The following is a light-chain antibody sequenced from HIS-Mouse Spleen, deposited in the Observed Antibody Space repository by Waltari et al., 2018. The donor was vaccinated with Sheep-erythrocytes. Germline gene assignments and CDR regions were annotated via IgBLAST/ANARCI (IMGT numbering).Light chain of an antibody. CDR1: SSDVGSYNL. CDR2: EGS. J-gene: IGLJ3*02. Sequence: QSALTQPASVSGSPGQSITISCTGTSSDVGSYNLVSWYQQHPGKAPKLMIYEGSKRHLGVSNRFSVSKSGNTASLTISVLQAEDEADYYCCSYAGSSTPWVFGGGTKLTVL. V-gene: IGLV2-23*01. CDR3: CSYAGSSTPWV.